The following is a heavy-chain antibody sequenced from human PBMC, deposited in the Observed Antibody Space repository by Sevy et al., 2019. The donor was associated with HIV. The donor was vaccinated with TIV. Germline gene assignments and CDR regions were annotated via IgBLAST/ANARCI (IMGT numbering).Heavy chain of an antibody. D-gene: IGHD3-10*01. CDR3: ARGYYYGSGSYYPPDY. CDR1: GGPFSNFA. CDR2: IIPIFGAP. Sequence: ASVKVSCKAPGGPFSNFAYIWVRQAPGQGLEWMGMIIPIFGAPNYAQKFQDRVTITADESTNTAYMELSSLISDDTAIYYCARGYYYGSGSYYPPDYWGQGTLVTVSS. J-gene: IGHJ4*02. V-gene: IGHV1-69*13.